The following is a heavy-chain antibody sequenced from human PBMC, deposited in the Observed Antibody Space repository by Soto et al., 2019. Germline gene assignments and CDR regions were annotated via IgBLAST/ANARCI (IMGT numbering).Heavy chain of an antibody. D-gene: IGHD2-2*01. CDR3: AKSGGPYIVVVPAAIGY. CDR2: ISGSGGST. J-gene: IGHJ4*02. CDR1: GFTFSSYA. Sequence: GGSLRLSCAASGFTFSSYAMSWVRQAPGKGLEWVSAISGSGGSTYYADSVKSRFTISRDNSKNTLYLQMNSLRAEDTAVYYCAKSGGPYIVVVPAAIGYWGQGTLVTVSS. V-gene: IGHV3-23*01.